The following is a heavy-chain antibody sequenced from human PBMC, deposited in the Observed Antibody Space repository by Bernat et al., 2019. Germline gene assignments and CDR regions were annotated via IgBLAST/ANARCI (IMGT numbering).Heavy chain of an antibody. D-gene: IGHD5-18*01. J-gene: IGHJ4*02. CDR3: VRRIQLWLLVDY. Sequence: QLQLQESGPGLVKPSETLSLTCTVSGGSISSSSYYCGWIRQPPGKGLEWIGSIYYSGSTYYNPSLKSRVTISVDTSKNQFSLKLSSVTAADTAVYYCVRRIQLWLLVDYWGQGTLVTVSS. CDR1: GGSISSSSYY. CDR2: IYYSGST. V-gene: IGHV4-39*01.